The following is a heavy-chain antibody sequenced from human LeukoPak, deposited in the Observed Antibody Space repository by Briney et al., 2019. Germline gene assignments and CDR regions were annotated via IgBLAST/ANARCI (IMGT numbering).Heavy chain of an antibody. CDR3: ARELMVVAATPGWFDP. CDR2: INPSGGST. CDR1: GYTFTSYY. J-gene: IGHJ5*02. D-gene: IGHD2-15*01. Sequence: ASVKVSCKASGYTFTSYYMHWVRQAPGQGLEWMGIINPSGGSTSYAQKFQGRVTMTRDTSTSTVYMELSSLRSEDTDVYYCARELMVVAATPGWFDPWGQGTLVTVSS. V-gene: IGHV1-46*01.